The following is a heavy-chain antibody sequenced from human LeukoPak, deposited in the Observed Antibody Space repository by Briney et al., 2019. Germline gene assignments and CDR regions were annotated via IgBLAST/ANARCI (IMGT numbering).Heavy chain of an antibody. CDR2: ISSSSSYT. V-gene: IGHV3-11*06. Sequence: PGGSLRLSCAASGFTFSDYYMSWIRQAPGKGLEWVSYISSSSSYTNYADSVKGRFTISRDNAKNSLYLQMNSLRAEDTAVYYCARDSYSSSWYSSAYYFDYWGQGTLVTVSP. D-gene: IGHD6-13*01. J-gene: IGHJ4*02. CDR3: ARDSYSSSWYSSAYYFDY. CDR1: GFTFSDYY.